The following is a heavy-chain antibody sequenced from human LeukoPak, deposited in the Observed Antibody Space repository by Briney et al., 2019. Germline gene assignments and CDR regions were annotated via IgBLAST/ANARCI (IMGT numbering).Heavy chain of an antibody. J-gene: IGHJ6*02. D-gene: IGHD3-10*02. CDR3: AKDLHYYVAIDV. V-gene: IGHV3-23*01. CDR1: GFTFSGFA. Sequence: PGGSLRLSCAASGFTFSGFAMTWVRQAPGKGLEWVSSIGSDYKTHYTESVKGRFAISRENAKSTLFLQMNSLRAQHTALYYCAKDLHYYVAIDVWGQGTAVTVSS. CDR2: IGSDYKT.